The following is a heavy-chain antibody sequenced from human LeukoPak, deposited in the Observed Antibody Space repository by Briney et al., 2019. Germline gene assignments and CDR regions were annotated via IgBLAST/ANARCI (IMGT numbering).Heavy chain of an antibody. CDR3: VCLGLGGLSLD. J-gene: IGHJ4*02. CDR1: GFTFSSYV. V-gene: IGHV3-48*01. CDR2: ISSSGGTK. Sequence: GGSLRLSCAASGFTFSSYVMHWVRQAPGKGLEWVSYISSSGGTKYYADSVKGRFTNSRDNAKNSLYLQMNSLRVEDTAVYYCVCLGLGGLSLDWGQGTLVTVSS. D-gene: IGHD3-16*01.